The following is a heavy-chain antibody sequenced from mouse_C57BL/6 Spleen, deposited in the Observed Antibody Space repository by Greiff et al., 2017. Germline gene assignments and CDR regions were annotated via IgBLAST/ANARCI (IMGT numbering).Heavy chain of an antibody. J-gene: IGHJ4*01. V-gene: IGHV5-17*01. CDR3: ARPYGNYQYYYAMDY. Sequence: EVKVVESGGGLVKPGGSLKLSCAASGFTFSDYGMHWVRQAPEKGLEWVAYISSGSSTIYYADTVKGRFTISRDNAKNTLFLQMTSLRSEDTAMYYCARPYGNYQYYYAMDYWGQGTSVTVSS. CDR2: ISSGSSTI. CDR1: GFTFSDYG. D-gene: IGHD2-1*01.